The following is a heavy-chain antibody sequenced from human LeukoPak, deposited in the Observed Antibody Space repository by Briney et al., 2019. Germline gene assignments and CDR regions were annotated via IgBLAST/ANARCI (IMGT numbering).Heavy chain of an antibody. CDR3: ARDQVVGATTYFDY. CDR1: GFTLSSYA. J-gene: IGHJ4*02. CDR2: INWNGGST. D-gene: IGHD1-26*01. Sequence: GGSLRLSCAASGFTLSSYAMSWVRQAPGKGLEWVSGINWNGGSTGYADSVKGRFTISRDNAKNSLYLQMNSLRAEDTALYYCARDQVVGATTYFDYWGQGTLVTVSS. V-gene: IGHV3-20*04.